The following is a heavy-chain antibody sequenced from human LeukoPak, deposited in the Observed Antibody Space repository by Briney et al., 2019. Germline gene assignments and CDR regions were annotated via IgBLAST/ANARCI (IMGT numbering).Heavy chain of an antibody. J-gene: IGHJ5*02. CDR1: GYTFTSYG. CDR3: ARDFRYCSSTSCYTNWFDP. Sequence: ASVKVSCKASGYTFTSYGISWVRQAPGQGLEWMGWISAYNGNTNYAQKLQGRVTMTTDTSTSTAYMELRSLRSDDTAVYYCARDFRYCSSTSCYTNWFDPWGQGTLVTVSS. D-gene: IGHD2-2*02. CDR2: ISAYNGNT. V-gene: IGHV1-18*01.